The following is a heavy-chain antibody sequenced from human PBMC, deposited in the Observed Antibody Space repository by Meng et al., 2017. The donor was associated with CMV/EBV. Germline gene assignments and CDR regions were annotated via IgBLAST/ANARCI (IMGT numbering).Heavy chain of an antibody. CDR2: ISRTSSYI. Sequence: GESLKISCAASGFTLSTYTMTWVRQAPGKGLEWVSSISRTSSYIYYSDLVKGRFTISRDNAENSLYLQMNSLRGEDTAVYFCARVGDSGGPLGYWGQGTLVTVSS. J-gene: IGHJ4*02. CDR3: ARVGDSGGPLGY. D-gene: IGHD3-16*01. CDR1: GFTLSTYT. V-gene: IGHV3-21*01.